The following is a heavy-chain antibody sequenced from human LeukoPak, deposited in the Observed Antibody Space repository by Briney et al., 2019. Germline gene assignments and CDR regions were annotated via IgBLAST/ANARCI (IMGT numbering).Heavy chain of an antibody. D-gene: IGHD3-10*01. Sequence: AGGSLRLSCAASGFTFSSYAMSWVRQAPGKGLEWVSAISGSGGSTYYADSVKGRFTISRDNSKNTLYLQMNSLRAEDTAVYYCAKGLGMGPRGDYWGQGTLVTVSS. V-gene: IGHV3-23*01. CDR1: GFTFSSYA. CDR3: AKGLGMGPRGDY. J-gene: IGHJ4*02. CDR2: ISGSGGST.